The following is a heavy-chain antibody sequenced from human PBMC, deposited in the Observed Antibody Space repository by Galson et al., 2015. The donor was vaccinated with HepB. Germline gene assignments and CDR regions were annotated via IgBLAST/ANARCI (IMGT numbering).Heavy chain of an antibody. CDR1: GSIFSTYG. CDR3: ARYSSSLYSYALDV. J-gene: IGHJ6*02. V-gene: IGHV1-18*04. D-gene: IGHD6-6*01. Sequence: SVTVSCKASGSIFSTYGFNWVRQAPGQGLEWLGWISVYSDNTDYAQKFQGRLTLTTDTSTRSAYMELTSLRSDDTAVYYCARYSSSLYSYALDVWGQGTTVTVSS. CDR2: ISVYSDNT.